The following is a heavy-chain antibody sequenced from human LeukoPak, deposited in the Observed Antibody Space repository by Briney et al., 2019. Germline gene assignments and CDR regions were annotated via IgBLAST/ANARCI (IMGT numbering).Heavy chain of an antibody. V-gene: IGHV3-23*01. CDR3: ARTKWFIGY. J-gene: IGHJ4*02. CDR2: ISGSVGGT. Sequence: GGSLTLSCSPSALTFSSYAMTWVRHAPGEGLEWVSAISGSVGGTYYADSVKGRFTISRHNSKNTLYLQMNSLRADDTAVYYCARTKWFIGYWGQGTLVTVSS. CDR1: ALTFSSYA. D-gene: IGHD3-22*01.